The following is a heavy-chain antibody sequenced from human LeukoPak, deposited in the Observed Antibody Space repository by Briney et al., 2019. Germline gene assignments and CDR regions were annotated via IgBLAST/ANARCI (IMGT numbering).Heavy chain of an antibody. J-gene: IGHJ4*02. Sequence: GASVKVSCKASGYTFTSYGISWVRQAPGQGLEWMGWISAHNGNTNYAQKLQGRVTMTTDTSTSTAYMELRSLRSDDTAVYYCARDRHWGGYDYLFDYWGQGTLVTVSS. D-gene: IGHD5-12*01. V-gene: IGHV1-18*01. CDR3: ARDRHWGGYDYLFDY. CDR1: GYTFTSYG. CDR2: ISAHNGNT.